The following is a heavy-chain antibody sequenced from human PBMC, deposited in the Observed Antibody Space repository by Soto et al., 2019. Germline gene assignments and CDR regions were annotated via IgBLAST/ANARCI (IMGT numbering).Heavy chain of an antibody. D-gene: IGHD4-17*01. V-gene: IGHV4-61*08. Sequence: SETLSLTCSVSGTFVSSRDYHWTWIRQSPARGLEWIGFISYGGIVNYDPSLEKRVTMSLDTSTNQFSMSLKSVTAADTAIYYCTRQLGSTVFDYWGPGNLVTAPQ. CDR3: TRQLGSTVFDY. J-gene: IGHJ4*02. CDR1: GTFVSSRDYH. CDR2: ISYGGIV.